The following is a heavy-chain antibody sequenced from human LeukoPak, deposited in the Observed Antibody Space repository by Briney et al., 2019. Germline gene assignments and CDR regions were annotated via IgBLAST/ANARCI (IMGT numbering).Heavy chain of an antibody. V-gene: IGHV4-4*07. D-gene: IGHD6-19*01. CDR1: GGSISSYY. CDR3: AVTPSPYSSGWYGFDY. J-gene: IGHJ4*02. CDR2: IYTSGST. Sequence: RSSETLSLTCTVSGGSISSYYWSWIRQPAGKGLEWIGRIYTSGSTNYNPSLKSRVTMSVDTSKNQFSLKLSSVTAADTAVYYCAVTPSPYSSGWYGFDYWGQGTLVTVSP.